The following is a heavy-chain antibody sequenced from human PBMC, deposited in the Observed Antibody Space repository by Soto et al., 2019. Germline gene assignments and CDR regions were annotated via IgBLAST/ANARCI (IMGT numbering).Heavy chain of an antibody. D-gene: IGHD3-3*01. CDR3: AKDGDDFWSGYYHHFYGMDV. J-gene: IGHJ6*02. V-gene: IGHV3-23*01. CDR2: ISGSGGST. Sequence: EVQLLESGGGLVQRGGSLRLSCAASGFTFSSYAMSWVRQAPGKGLEWVSTISGSGGSTYNADSVKGQFTVSGDNSKNTLFLHMNSLRAEDTAVYFCAKDGDDFWSGYYHHFYGMDVWGQGTTVTVSS. CDR1: GFTFSSYA.